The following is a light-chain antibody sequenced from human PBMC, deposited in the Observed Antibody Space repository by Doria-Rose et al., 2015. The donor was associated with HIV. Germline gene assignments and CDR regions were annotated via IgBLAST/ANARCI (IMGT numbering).Light chain of an antibody. V-gene: IGKV1-39*01. Sequence: SSLSASVGDRVTITCRASQSISSYLNWYQQKPGKAPKLLIYAASSLQSGVPSRFSGSGSGTDFTLTISSLQPEDFATYYCQQSYSTPYTFGQGTKLEIK. CDR3: QQSYSTPYT. CDR2: AAS. CDR1: QSISSY. J-gene: IGKJ2*01.